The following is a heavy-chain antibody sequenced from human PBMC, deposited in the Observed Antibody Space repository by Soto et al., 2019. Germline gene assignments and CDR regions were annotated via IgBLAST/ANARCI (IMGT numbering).Heavy chain of an antibody. J-gene: IGHJ4*02. CDR2: IYYSGNT. V-gene: IGHV4-30-4*01. Sequence: QVQLQESGPGLVKPSQTLSLTCTVSGGSTSSDNYWSWIRQPPRKVLERIGHIYYSGNTDYNPSLKSRLAISIDTSKNQFSLKLSSVTAADTAVYFCAREGGESSDGLYYFDSWGQGSLVTVSS. D-gene: IGHD3-16*01. CDR1: GGSTSSDNY. CDR3: AREGGESSDGLYYFDS.